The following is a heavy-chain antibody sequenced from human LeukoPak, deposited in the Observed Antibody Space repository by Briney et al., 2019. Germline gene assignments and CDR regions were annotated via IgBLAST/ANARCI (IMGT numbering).Heavy chain of an antibody. J-gene: IGHJ6*03. V-gene: IGHV3-11*04. D-gene: IGHD3-10*01. CDR3: ARPAITMVRGVIRYHYYYYMDV. Sequence: PGGSLRLSCAASGFTFSDYYMSWIRQAPGKGLEWVSYISSSGSTIYYADSVKGRFTISRDNAKNSLYLQMNSLRAEDTAVYYCARPAITMVRGVIRYHYYYYMDVWGKGTTVTVSS. CDR1: GFTFSDYY. CDR2: ISSSGSTI.